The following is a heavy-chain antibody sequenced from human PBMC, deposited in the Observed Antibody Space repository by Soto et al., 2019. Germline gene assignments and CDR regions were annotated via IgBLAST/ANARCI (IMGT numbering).Heavy chain of an antibody. D-gene: IGHD3-3*01. CDR3: AVWSALTQYYFDS. J-gene: IGHJ4*01. Sequence: GPGPGPASETRSLTSAVAGAPFTGGHWRWVRRPPGKGLEWIGYAYYSGTTVYNPSLKSRVSISVDTSKKHVSLRLNSVTAADTAVYYCAVWSALTQYYFDSWGHGTLVTV. CDR1: GAPFTGGH. V-gene: IGHV4-59*13. CDR2: AYYSGTT.